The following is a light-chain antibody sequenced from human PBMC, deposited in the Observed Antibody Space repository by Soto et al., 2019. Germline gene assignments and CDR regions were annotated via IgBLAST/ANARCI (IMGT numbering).Light chain of an antibody. CDR1: QSVNLN. J-gene: IGKJ4*01. V-gene: IGKV3-15*01. CDR3: MQVLQTPLT. CDR2: GAS. Sequence: EIMMTQSPGTLSVSPGEGATLSCTASQSVNLNLAWYQQKPGQPPRLLLYGASTRATGIPVRFRGSGSGTDFTLRITTVEAEDVGVYYCMQVLQTPLTFGGGTKLEIK.